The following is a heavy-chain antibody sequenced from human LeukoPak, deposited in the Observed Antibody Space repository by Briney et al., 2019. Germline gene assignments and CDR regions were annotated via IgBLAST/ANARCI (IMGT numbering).Heavy chain of an antibody. CDR1: DFTLSNYW. V-gene: IGHV3-7*01. D-gene: IGHD3-22*01. CDR3: ARDDRGFDY. J-gene: IGHJ4*02. CDR2: INQVGSEK. Sequence: GSLRLSCTASDFTLSNYWMSWVRQAPGKGPEWVANINQVGSEKYYVDSVAGRFTISRDNAKNSLYLQMNSLRVEDTAVYYCARDDRGFDYWGQGTLVTVSS.